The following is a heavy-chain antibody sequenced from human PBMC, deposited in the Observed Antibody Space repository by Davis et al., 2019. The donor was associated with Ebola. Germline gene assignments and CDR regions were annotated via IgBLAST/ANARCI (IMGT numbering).Heavy chain of an antibody. D-gene: IGHD3-16*01. CDR2: ISGGGDKT. CDR1: GFTFSDYY. CDR3: ATRQGLNWGSLEY. J-gene: IGHJ4*02. Sequence: PGGSLRLSCAASGFTFSDYYMSWIRQAPGKGLEWVSGISGGGDKTYYADSVRGRLTISRDNSENTVYLQVNSLRAEDTAIYYCATRQGLNWGSLEYWGQGTLVTVSS. V-gene: IGHV3-23*01.